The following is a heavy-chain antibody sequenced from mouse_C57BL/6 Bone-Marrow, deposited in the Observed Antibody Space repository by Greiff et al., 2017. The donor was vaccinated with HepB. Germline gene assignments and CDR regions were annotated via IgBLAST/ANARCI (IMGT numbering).Heavy chain of an antibody. J-gene: IGHJ4*01. D-gene: IGHD4-1*01. V-gene: IGHV1-15*01. Sequence: QVQLQQSGAELVRPGASVTLSCKASGYTFTDYEMHWVKQTPVHGLEWIGAIDPETGGTAYNQKFKGKAILTADKSSSTAYMELRSLTSEDSAGYYCTWDDAMDYWGQGTSVTVSS. CDR2: IDPETGGT. CDR3: TWDDAMDY. CDR1: GYTFTDYE.